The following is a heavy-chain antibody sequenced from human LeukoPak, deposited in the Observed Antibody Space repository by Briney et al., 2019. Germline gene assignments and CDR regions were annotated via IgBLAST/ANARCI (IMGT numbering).Heavy chain of an antibody. CDR2: ISDIGST. CDR3: AGHHPRNTVDF. Sequence: SETLSLTCTVSGGSLSSYYWSWLRQPPGKGLEWIAYISDIGSTNYNPSLKSRVTISLDTSKNQFSLKLSSVTAADTAVYYCAGHHPRNTVDFWGQGTLVTVSS. CDR1: GGSLSSYY. J-gene: IGHJ4*02. D-gene: IGHD2-8*02. V-gene: IGHV4-59*08.